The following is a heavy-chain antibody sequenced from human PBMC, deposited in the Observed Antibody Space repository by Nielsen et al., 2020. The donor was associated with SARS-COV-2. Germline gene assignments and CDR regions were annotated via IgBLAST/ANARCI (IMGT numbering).Heavy chain of an antibody. J-gene: IGHJ5*02. CDR1: GGSISSSNW. V-gene: IGHV4-4*02. Sequence: SETLSLTCAVSGGSISSSNWWSWVRQPPGKGLEWIGDIYHSGSTHYNPSLKSRVTISVDKSKNKFSLKLSSVTAADTAVYYCAIRSSGYYNWFDPWGQGTLVTVSS. CDR2: IYHSGST. CDR3: AIRSSGYYNWFDP. D-gene: IGHD3-22*01.